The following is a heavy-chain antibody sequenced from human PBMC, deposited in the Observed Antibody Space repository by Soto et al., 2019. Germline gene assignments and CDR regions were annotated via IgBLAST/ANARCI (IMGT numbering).Heavy chain of an antibody. CDR1: GDSVSSDNAA. V-gene: IGHV6-1*01. CDR2: TYYRSKWYN. D-gene: IGHD6-19*01. J-gene: IGHJ4*02. Sequence: QVQLQQSGPGLMRPSQTLSLTCAISGDSVSSDNAAWNWIRQSPSRGLEWLGRTYYRSKWYNEYALSVKSRITLNPDTSQNRFSLQLNSVTPEDTAVYYCAREENTGWYDWGQGTLVTVSS. CDR3: AREENTGWYD.